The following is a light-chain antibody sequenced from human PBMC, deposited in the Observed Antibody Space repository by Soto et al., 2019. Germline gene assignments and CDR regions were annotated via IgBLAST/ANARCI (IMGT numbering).Light chain of an antibody. V-gene: IGKV1-12*01. Sequence: DREMTQSPSSVSGSVGGTVAITCRGSQDINSRLAWFQQQPGRPPKYVIQAATMLQSGFPSRFAGSGSGRDFTLTIHTLQPEDSATYYCLQVANFPRTFGQGTKVDIK. CDR3: LQVANFPRT. CDR2: AAT. J-gene: IGKJ1*01. CDR1: QDINSR.